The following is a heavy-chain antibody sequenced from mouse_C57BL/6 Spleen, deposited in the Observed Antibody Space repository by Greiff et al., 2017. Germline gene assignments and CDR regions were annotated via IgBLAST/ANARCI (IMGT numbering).Heavy chain of an antibody. J-gene: IGHJ2*01. D-gene: IGHD2-3*01. Sequence: EVQLVESGPGLVKPSQSLSLTCSVTGYSITSGYYWNWIRQFPGNKLEWMGYISYDGSNNYNPSLQNRISITRDTSKNQFFLKLNSVTTEDTATYYCAHPLYDGYYYFDYWGQGTTLTVSS. CDR2: ISYDGSN. CDR1: GYSITSGYY. CDR3: AHPLYDGYYYFDY. V-gene: IGHV3-6*01.